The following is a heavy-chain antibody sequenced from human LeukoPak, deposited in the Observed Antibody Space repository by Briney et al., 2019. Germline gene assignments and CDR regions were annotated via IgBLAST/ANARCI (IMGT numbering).Heavy chain of an antibody. V-gene: IGHV3-23*01. CDR3: AKARRLYYYDSSGYFDY. Sequence: QPGGSLRLSCAASGFTFSSYAMSWVRQASGKGLEWVSAISGSGGSTYYADSVKGRFTISRDNSKNTLYLQMNSLRAEDTAVYYCAKARRLYYYDSSGYFDYWGQGTLVTVSS. CDR1: GFTFSSYA. D-gene: IGHD3-22*01. CDR2: ISGSGGST. J-gene: IGHJ4*02.